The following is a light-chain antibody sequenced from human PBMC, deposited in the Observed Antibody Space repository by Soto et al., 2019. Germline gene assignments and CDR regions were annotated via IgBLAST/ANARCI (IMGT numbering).Light chain of an antibody. CDR3: QQYNSWGT. CDR1: QSISSW. Sequence: DIQITQSPSTLSASVGDRVTITCRASQSISSWLAWYQQKPGKAPELLIYDASSLESGVPSRFSGSGSGTEFTLTISSLQPDDFATYYCQQYNSWGTFGQGTKVDIK. CDR2: DAS. V-gene: IGKV1-5*01. J-gene: IGKJ1*01.